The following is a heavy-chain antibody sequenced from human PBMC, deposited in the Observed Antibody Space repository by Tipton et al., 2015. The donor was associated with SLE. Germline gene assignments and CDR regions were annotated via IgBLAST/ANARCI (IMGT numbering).Heavy chain of an antibody. J-gene: IGHJ4*02. V-gene: IGHV3-64*02. CDR1: GFDFGDFS. CDR3: AREEKGDYDY. Sequence: SLRLSCTVSGFDFGDFSMSWVRQAPGKGLESVSAISGNGYDTYYAESVKGRFTISRDNSKNMLYLQMGSLRPEDMAVYYCAREEKGDYDYWGQGTLVTVSS. CDR2: ISGNGYDT.